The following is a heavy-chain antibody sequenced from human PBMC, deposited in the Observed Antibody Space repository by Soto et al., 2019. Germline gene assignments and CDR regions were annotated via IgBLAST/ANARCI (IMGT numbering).Heavy chain of an antibody. CDR2: LSDVGRT. J-gene: IGHJ4*01. D-gene: IGHD3-9*01. CDR3: ARAHDILTGFDY. V-gene: IGHV4-59*01. CDR1: GASIRGYY. Sequence: PSETLSLTCTVSGASIRGYYWSWIRQPPGKGLEWIGYLSDVGRTNYNPSVKSRVTISGDTSKNQFSLKLSSVTAADTAIYYCARAHDILTGFDYWGHGTLVTVSS.